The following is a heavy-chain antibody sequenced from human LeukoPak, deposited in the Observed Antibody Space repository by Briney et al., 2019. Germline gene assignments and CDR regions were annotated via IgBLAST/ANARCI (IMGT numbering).Heavy chain of an antibody. CDR3: ARGLTCVPCGGDCYWFEKKDY. J-gene: IGHJ4*02. CDR2: INHSGST. D-gene: IGHD2-21*02. V-gene: IGHV4-39*07. CDR1: GGSISSGGYY. Sequence: TSETLSLTCTVSGGSISSGGYYWSWIRQPPGKGLEWIGEINHSGSTNYNPSLKSRVTISVDTSKNQFSLKLSSVTAADTAVYYCARGLTCVPCGGDCYWFEKKDYWGQGTLVTVSS.